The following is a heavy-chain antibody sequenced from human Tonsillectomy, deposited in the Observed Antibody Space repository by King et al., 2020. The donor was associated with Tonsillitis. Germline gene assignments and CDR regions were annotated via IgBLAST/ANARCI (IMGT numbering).Heavy chain of an antibody. D-gene: IGHD2-15*01. CDR1: GGSISSGGYY. J-gene: IGHJ6*02. CDR2: IYYSGST. Sequence: VQLQESGPGLVKPSQTLSLTCTVSGGSISSGGYYWSWIRQHPGKGLEWIGYIYYSGSTYYNPSLKSRVTISVDTSKNQFSLKLSSVTAADTAVYYCARGIGYSNYYYYYGMDVWGQGTTVTVPS. V-gene: IGHV4-31*03. CDR3: ARGIGYSNYYYYYGMDV.